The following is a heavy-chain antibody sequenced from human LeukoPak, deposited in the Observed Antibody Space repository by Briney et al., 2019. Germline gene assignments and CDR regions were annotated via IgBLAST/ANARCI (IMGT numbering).Heavy chain of an antibody. CDR2: IYYSGST. J-gene: IGHJ4*02. CDR1: GGSISSSSYY. Sequence: SETLSLTCAVSGGSISSSSYYWGWIRQPPGKGLEWIGSIYYSGSTYYNPSLKSRVTISVDTSKNQFSLKLSSVTAADTAAYYCARHAEYSSSWYPPVYWGQGTLVTVSS. CDR3: ARHAEYSSSWYPPVY. D-gene: IGHD6-13*01. V-gene: IGHV4-39*01.